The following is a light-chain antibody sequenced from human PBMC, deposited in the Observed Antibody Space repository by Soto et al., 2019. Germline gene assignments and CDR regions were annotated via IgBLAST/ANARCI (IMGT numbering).Light chain of an antibody. CDR3: QQSHTALPTWT. J-gene: IGKJ1*01. Sequence: DIQMTQSPSSLSASVGDRVTITCRASQSIGFYLNWYQQKPGKAPKLLIYDTSSLQSGVPSRFRGSASGTDFTLTISSLQPEDFATYYCQQSHTALPTWTFGRGTKVDIK. CDR2: DTS. CDR1: QSIGFY. V-gene: IGKV1-39*01.